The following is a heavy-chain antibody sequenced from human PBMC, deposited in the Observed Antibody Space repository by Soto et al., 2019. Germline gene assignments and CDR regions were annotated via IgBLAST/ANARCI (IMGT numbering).Heavy chain of an antibody. J-gene: IGHJ6*02. CDR1: GFTFSNAW. CDR2: IKSKTDGGTT. V-gene: IGHV3-15*01. Sequence: GGSLRLSCGASGFTFSNAWMSWVRQAPGKGLEWVGRIKSKTDGGTTDYAAPVKGRFTISRDDSKNTLYLQMNSLKTEDTAVYYCTTVTPYDFWSGGYYYYGMDVWGQGTTVTVSS. CDR3: TTVTPYDFWSGGYYYYGMDV. D-gene: IGHD3-3*01.